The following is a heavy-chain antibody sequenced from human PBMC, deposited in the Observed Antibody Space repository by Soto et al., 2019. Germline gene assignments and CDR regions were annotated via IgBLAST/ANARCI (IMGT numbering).Heavy chain of an antibody. D-gene: IGHD3-10*01. CDR3: ARAYYYGPGSHDF. Sequence: GKGLEWVAVIWYDGSNKYYADSVKGRFTISRDNSKNTLYLQMNSLRAEDMAVYYCARAYYYGPGSHDFSGQGTLVTGSS. J-gene: IGHJ4*02. CDR2: IWYDGSNK. V-gene: IGHV3-33*01.